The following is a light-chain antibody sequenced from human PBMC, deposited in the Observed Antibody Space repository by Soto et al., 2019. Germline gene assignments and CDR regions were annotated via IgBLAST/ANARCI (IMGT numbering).Light chain of an antibody. CDR2: EAS. J-gene: IGLJ1*01. CDR3: SLYTSENTYV. CDR1: STDFVSYNR. V-gene: IGLV2-18*01. Sequence: VLTQPPSVSGSPGQSVTISCTGTSTDFVSYNRVSWYQQPPGTAPKLIIYEASNRPSGVPDRFSGSKSGNTASLTISGLQAADEADYYCSLYTSENTYVFGTGTKLTVL.